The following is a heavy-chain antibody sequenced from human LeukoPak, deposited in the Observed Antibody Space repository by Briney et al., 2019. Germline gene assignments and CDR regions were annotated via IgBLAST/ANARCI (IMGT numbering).Heavy chain of an antibody. V-gene: IGHV4-34*01. CDR1: GGSFSGYY. CDR3: ARSLDYANWFDP. J-gene: IGHJ5*02. D-gene: IGHD4-17*01. CDR2: INHSRST. Sequence: PSETLSLTCAAYGGSFSGYYWSWIRQPPGKGLEWIGEINHSRSTNYNPSLKSRVTISVDTSKNQFSLKLSSVTAADTAVYYCARSLDYANWFDPWGQGTLVTVSS.